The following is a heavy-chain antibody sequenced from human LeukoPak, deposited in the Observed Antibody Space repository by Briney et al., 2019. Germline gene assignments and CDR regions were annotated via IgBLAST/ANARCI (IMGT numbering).Heavy chain of an antibody. CDR1: GFTFSDYY. D-gene: IGHD3-10*01. J-gene: IGHJ4*02. V-gene: IGHV3-11*01. CDR3: ARDGMYYHGTGYYSSLCDY. CDR2: ISSSGSTI. Sequence: PGGSLRLSCVASGFTFSDYYMTWIRQAPGKGLEWVSYISSSGSTIYYADSVKGRFTISRDNAKNSLYLQMNSLRAEDTAVYYCARDGMYYHGTGYYSSLCDYWGQGALVTVSA.